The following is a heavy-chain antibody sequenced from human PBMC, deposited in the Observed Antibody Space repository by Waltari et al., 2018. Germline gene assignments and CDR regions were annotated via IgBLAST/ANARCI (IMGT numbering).Heavy chain of an antibody. Sequence: VQLVESGGGVVQSGRSLRLSCVGSGFTFTNHGMNWVRQAPGKGLEWVAVIWYDGSNKNYVDSVKGRFTISRDNSKNTMYLEMNRLRAEDTAVYFCARGDGGSGLGASDIWGQGTMVTVSS. CDR1: GFTFTNHG. D-gene: IGHD3-3*01. V-gene: IGHV3-33*01. J-gene: IGHJ3*02. CDR2: IWYDGSNK. CDR3: ARGDGGSGLGASDI.